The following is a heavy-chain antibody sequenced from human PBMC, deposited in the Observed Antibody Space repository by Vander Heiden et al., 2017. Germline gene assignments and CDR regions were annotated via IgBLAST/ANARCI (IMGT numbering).Heavy chain of an antibody. CDR2: IYYSGST. CDR3: ARQRIYYYDSSGYYDAFDI. J-gene: IGHJ3*02. CDR1: GGSISSSSYY. V-gene: IGHV4-39*01. D-gene: IGHD3-22*01. Sequence: QLQLQESGPGLVKPSETLSLTCTVPGGSISSSSYYWGWIRQPPGKGLEWIGSIYYSGSTYYNPSLKSRVTISVDTSKNQFSLKLSSVTAADTAVYYCARQRIYYYDSSGYYDAFDIWGQGTMVTVSS.